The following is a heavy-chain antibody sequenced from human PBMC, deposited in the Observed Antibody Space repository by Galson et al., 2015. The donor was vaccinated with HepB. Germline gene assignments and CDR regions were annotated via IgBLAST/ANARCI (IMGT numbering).Heavy chain of an antibody. CDR1: GFTLSNYA. V-gene: IGHV3-23*01. CDR2: IDGSGAYT. Sequence: LRLSCAASGFTLSNYAMSWVRQAPGQGLEWVSAIDGSGAYTYYADSVKGRFTISRDNSKNTLYLQVNSLRAEDTAVYYCAKGSSEGRPYYFDYWGQGTLVTVSS. D-gene: IGHD2-21*01. CDR3: AKGSSEGRPYYFDY. J-gene: IGHJ4*02.